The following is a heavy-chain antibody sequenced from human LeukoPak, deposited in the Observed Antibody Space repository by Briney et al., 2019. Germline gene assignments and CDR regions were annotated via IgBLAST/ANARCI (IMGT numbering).Heavy chain of an antibody. D-gene: IGHD3-9*01. CDR1: GSSFSNYW. CDR3: ASGHFDWLL. Sequence: GGSLRLSCEASGSSFSNYWLSWVRQAPGRGLEWVANINPDGSDRRYMDPVNGRFTISRDNARNSLYLQMNYLRVEDTAVYYCASGHFDWLLGGQGALVTVSS. V-gene: IGHV3-7*01. CDR2: INPDGSDR. J-gene: IGHJ4*02.